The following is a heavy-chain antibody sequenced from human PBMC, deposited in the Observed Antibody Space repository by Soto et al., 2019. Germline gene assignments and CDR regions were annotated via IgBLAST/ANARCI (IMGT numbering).Heavy chain of an antibody. CDR1: GGSITSSSYY. J-gene: IGHJ4*02. V-gene: IGHV4-39*01. CDR2: VYYNGNT. Sequence: SETLFLTCSVSGGSITSSSYYWGWIRQPPGMGLEWIGNVYYNGNTYYNPSLKSRVAISVDTSNNQFSLKLNSVTAADTAVYYCARLSPLTGYYALTHFYFDYWGQGTLVTVSS. CDR3: ARLSPLTGYYALTHFYFDY. D-gene: IGHD3-9*01.